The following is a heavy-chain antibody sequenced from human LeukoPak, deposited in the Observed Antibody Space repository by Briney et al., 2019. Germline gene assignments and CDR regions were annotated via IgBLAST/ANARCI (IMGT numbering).Heavy chain of an antibody. D-gene: IGHD5-12*01. J-gene: IGHJ4*02. Sequence: SVKVSCKASGGTFSSYAISWVRQAPRQGLEWMGGIIPIFGTANYAQKFQGRVTITADESTSTAYMELSSLRSEDTAVYYCARALGMVATEPLSDYWGQGTLVTVSS. CDR3: ARALGMVATEPLSDY. V-gene: IGHV1-69*01. CDR2: IIPIFGTA. CDR1: GGTFSSYA.